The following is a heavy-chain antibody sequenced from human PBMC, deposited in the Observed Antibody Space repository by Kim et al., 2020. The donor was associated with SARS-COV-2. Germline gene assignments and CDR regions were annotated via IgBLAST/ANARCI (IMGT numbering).Heavy chain of an antibody. V-gene: IGHV1-3*01. CDR1: GYTFTSYA. CDR3: ARVGGSYEPFDY. J-gene: IGHJ4*02. CDR2: INAGNGNT. Sequence: ASVKVSCKASGYTFTSYAMHWVRQAPGQRLEWMGWINAGNGNTKYSQKFQGRVTITRDTSASTAYMELSSLRSEDTAVYYCARVGGSYEPFDYWGQGTLVTVSS. D-gene: IGHD1-26*01.